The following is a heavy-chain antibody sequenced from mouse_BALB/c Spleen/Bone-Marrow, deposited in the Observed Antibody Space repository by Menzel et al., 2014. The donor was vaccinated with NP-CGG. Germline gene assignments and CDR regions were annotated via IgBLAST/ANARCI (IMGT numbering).Heavy chain of an antibody. D-gene: IGHD3-3*01. CDR2: ISYDGSN. CDR1: DYSITSGYY. J-gene: IGHJ3*01. CDR3: STFLLDRPFFY. V-gene: IGHV3-6*02. Sequence: EVKLQESGPGLVKPSQSLSLPCSVTDYSITSGYYWNWIRQFPGNKLEWMGYISYDGSNNYNPSLRNRISITRDTSKNKFFLKLNSVTTEDTATYYCSTFLLDRPFFYWVQATLVTISA.